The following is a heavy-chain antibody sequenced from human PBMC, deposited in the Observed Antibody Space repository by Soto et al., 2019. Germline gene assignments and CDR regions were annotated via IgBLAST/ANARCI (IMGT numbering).Heavy chain of an antibody. V-gene: IGHV4-34*01. CDR3: ARGRSGRSITIFGVVIVWFDP. J-gene: IGHJ5*02. Sequence: TSETLSLTCAVYGGSFSGYYWSWIRQPPGKGLEWIGEINHSGSTNYNPSLKSRVTISVDTSKNQFSLKLSSVTAADTAVYYCARGRSGRSITIFGVVIVWFDPWGQGTLVTVSS. D-gene: IGHD3-3*01. CDR1: GGSFSGYY. CDR2: INHSGST.